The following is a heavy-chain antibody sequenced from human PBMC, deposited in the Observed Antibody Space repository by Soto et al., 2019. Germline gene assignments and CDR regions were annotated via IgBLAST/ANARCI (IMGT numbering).Heavy chain of an antibody. CDR3: ARVRGIVVVPAAIEFDY. D-gene: IGHD2-2*01. CDR1: GGTFSIYT. V-gene: IGHV1-69*02. J-gene: IGHJ4*02. CDR2: IIPILGIA. Sequence: SVKVSCKASGGTFSIYTISWVRQAPGQGLEWMGRIIPILGIANYAQKFQGRVTITADKSTSTAYMELSSLRSEDTAVYYCARVRGIVVVPAAIEFDYWGQGRLVTVSS.